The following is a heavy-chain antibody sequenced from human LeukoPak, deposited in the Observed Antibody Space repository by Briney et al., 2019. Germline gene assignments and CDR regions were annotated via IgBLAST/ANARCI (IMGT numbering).Heavy chain of an antibody. CDR2: ISYDGSNK. CDR3: AKDYFDSSGYYYVGDY. CDR1: GFTFSSYG. D-gene: IGHD3-22*01. Sequence: PGGSLRLSCAASGFTFSSYGMYWVRQAPGKGLEWVAVISYDGSNKYYADSVKGRFTISRDNSKNTLYLQMDSLRAEDTAVYYCAKDYFDSSGYYYVGDYWGQGTLVTVSS. V-gene: IGHV3-30*18. J-gene: IGHJ4*02.